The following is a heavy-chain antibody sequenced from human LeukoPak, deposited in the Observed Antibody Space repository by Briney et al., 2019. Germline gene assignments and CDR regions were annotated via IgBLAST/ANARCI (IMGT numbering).Heavy chain of an antibody. V-gene: IGHV4-59*08. CDR2: IYYSGST. CDR1: GGSISSYY. CDR3: ASYSGSYWYFAL. D-gene: IGHD2-15*01. J-gene: IGHJ2*01. Sequence: SETLSLTCTVSGGSISSYYWSWIRQPPGKGLEWIGYIYYSGSTNYNPSLKSRVTIPVDTSKNQFSLKLSSVTAADTAVYYCASYSGSYWYFALWGRGTLVTVSS.